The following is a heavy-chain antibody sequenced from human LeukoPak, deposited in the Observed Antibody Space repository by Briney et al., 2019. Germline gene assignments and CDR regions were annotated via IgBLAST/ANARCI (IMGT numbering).Heavy chain of an antibody. D-gene: IGHD5-12*01. V-gene: IGHV1-18*04. CDR3: ARVIAGWLRHSWFDP. CDR2: ISAYNGNT. CDR1: GYTFTSYG. Sequence: ASVKVSCKASGYTFTSYGISWVRQAPGQGLEWMGWISAYNGNTNYAQKLQGRVTMTTDTSTSTAYMELRSLRSDDTAVYYCARVIAGWLRHSWFDPWGQGTLVTVSS. J-gene: IGHJ5*02.